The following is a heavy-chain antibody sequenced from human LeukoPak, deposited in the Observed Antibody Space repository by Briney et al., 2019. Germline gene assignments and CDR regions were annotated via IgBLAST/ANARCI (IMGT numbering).Heavy chain of an antibody. D-gene: IGHD6-13*01. CDR2: INHSGST. CDR3: ASYSSSWFDY. J-gene: IGHJ4*02. Sequence: SETLSLTCAVYGGSFSGYYWSWIRQPPGKGLEWIGEINHSGSTNYNPSLKSRVTISVDTSKNQFSLKLSSVTAADTAVYYCASYSSSWFDYWGQGTLVTVSS. CDR1: GGSFSGYY. V-gene: IGHV4-34*01.